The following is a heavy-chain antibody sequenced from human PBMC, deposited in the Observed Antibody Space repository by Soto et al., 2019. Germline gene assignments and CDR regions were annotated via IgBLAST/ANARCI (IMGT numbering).Heavy chain of an antibody. CDR2: ITSDGDNT. CDR1: GFTFSSCA. CDR3: VKGNQLLRYYFEY. D-gene: IGHD2-15*01. J-gene: IGHJ4*02. Sequence: GGSLRLSCSASGFTFSSCAMHWVRQAPGKGLEYVSGITSDGDNTYHADSVKGRFTISRDNSKNTLYLQMSSLRVEDTAIYYCVKGNQLLRYYFEYWGQGTSVTVSS. V-gene: IGHV3-64D*06.